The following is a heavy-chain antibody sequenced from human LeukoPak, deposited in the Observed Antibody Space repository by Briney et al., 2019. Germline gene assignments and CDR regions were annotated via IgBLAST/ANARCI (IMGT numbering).Heavy chain of an antibody. V-gene: IGHV4-30-4*01. CDR3: ARDPPDYSFDY. J-gene: IGHJ4*02. CDR2: IYYSGST. Sequence: WIRQPPGKGLEWIGYIYYSGSTYYNPSLKSRVTISVDTSKNQFSLKLSSVTAADTAVYYCARDPPDYSFDYWGQGTLVTVSS. D-gene: IGHD4-11*01.